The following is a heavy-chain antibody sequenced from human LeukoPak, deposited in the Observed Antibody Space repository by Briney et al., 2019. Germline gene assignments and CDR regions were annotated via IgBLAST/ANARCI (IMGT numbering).Heavy chain of an antibody. CDR1: GGSFSGYY. Sequence: SETLSLTCAVYGGSFSGYYWSWIRQPPGKGLEWIGEINHSGSTNYNPSLKSRVTISVDTSKNQFSLKLSSVTAAATAVYYCATRYKAARGPVQHWGQGTLVTVSS. V-gene: IGHV4-34*01. D-gene: IGHD6-6*01. CDR3: ATRYKAARGPVQH. J-gene: IGHJ1*01. CDR2: INHSGST.